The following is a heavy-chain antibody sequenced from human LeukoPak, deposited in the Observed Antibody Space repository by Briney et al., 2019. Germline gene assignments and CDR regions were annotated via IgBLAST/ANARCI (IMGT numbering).Heavy chain of an antibody. D-gene: IGHD1-14*01. Sequence: PSETLSLTCTVSGGSISSGGYYWSWIRQPPGKGLEWIGEINHSGSTNYNPSLKSRVTISVDTSKNQFSLKLSSVTAADTAVYYCARALPEKKRSAFDIWGQGTMVTVSS. CDR3: ARALPEKKRSAFDI. CDR2: INHSGST. V-gene: IGHV4-39*07. CDR1: GGSISSGGYY. J-gene: IGHJ3*02.